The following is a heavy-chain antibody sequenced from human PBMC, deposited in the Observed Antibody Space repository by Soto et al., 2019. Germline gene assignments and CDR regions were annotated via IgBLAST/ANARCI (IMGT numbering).Heavy chain of an antibody. CDR1: GGTFSSYT. V-gene: IGHV1-69*02. D-gene: IGHD3-9*01. CDR2: IIPILGIT. Sequence: ASVKVSCKASGGTFSSYTISWVRQAPGQGLEWMGRIIPILGITNYAQKFQGRVTITADKSTSTAYMELSSLRSEDTAVYYCVSGVTIWDAFDIWGQGTMVTVSS. J-gene: IGHJ3*02. CDR3: VSGVTIWDAFDI.